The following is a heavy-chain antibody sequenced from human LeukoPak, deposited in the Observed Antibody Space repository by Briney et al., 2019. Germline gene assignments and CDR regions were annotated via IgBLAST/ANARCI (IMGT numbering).Heavy chain of an antibody. Sequence: PSETLSLTCTVSGGSINNYYWSWIRQSPGKGLEWIGYIYYNGNTNYNPSLKSRVTISVDTSKNQFSLKLSSVTAADTAVYYCARHRMSSSSPDYWGQGTLVTVSS. J-gene: IGHJ4*02. CDR3: ARHRMSSSSPDY. CDR1: GGSINNYY. V-gene: IGHV4-59*01. D-gene: IGHD6-6*01. CDR2: IYYNGNT.